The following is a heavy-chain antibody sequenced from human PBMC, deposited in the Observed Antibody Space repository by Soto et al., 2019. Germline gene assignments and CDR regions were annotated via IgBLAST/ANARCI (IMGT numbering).Heavy chain of an antibody. J-gene: IGHJ6*03. V-gene: IGHV3-53*04. Sequence: GGSLRLSCAASGFTVSSNYMSWVRQTPGKGLEWVSVIYSGGSTYYADSVKGRFTISRHNSKNTLYLQMNSLRAEDTAVYYCARVSSSSWGGYYYYMDVWGKGTTVTVSS. CDR2: IYSGGST. CDR1: GFTVSSNY. CDR3: ARVSSSSWGGYYYYMDV. D-gene: IGHD6-13*01.